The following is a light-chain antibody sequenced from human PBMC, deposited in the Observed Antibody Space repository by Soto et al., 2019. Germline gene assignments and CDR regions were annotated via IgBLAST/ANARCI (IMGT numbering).Light chain of an antibody. CDR2: GAS. Sequence: FVFAHTPGTLSLSPGERATLSCRASQSVSSSYLAWYQQKPGQAPRLLIYGASSRATGIPDRFSGSGSGTDVTLTIISLQPDDVAAYYCQQSYSTPLTFGQGTKVDIK. V-gene: IGKV3-20*01. CDR3: QQSYSTPLT. CDR1: QSVSSSY. J-gene: IGKJ1*01.